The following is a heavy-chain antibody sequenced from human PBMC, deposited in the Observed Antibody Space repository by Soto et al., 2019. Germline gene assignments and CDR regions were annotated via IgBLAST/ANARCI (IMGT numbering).Heavy chain of an antibody. CDR2: INHSGGI. J-gene: IGHJ3*02. CDR1: GGSLSGYY. Sequence: SETLSLTCVVYGGSLSGYYWTWIRQAPGKGLEWVGEINHSGGIRYNSSLKSRVTISVDKSKNQFSLKLSSVTAADTAVYYCAREQRVFDIWGQGTMVTVSS. CDR3: AREQRVFDI. V-gene: IGHV4-34*01.